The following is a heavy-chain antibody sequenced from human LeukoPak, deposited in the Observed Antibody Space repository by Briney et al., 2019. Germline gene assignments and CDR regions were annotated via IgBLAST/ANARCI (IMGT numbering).Heavy chain of an antibody. CDR3: ARQVHRLSDY. D-gene: IGHD1-1*01. Sequence: SEALSLTCAVYDGLFRDYYWSWIRQPPGKGLEWIAEINHSGSTNYNPTLKSRVTLSVDWSKNQFSLKLSSVTAADTAVYYCARQVHRLSDYWGQGTLVTVSS. J-gene: IGHJ4*02. CDR1: DGLFRDYY. V-gene: IGHV4-34*01. CDR2: INHSGST.